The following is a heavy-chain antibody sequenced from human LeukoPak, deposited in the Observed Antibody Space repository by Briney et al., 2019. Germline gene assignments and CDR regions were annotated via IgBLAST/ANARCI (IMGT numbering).Heavy chain of an antibody. Sequence: GGSLRLSCAASGFTFSSYGMSWVRQAPGKGLEWVSAISGSGGSTYYADSVKGRFTISRDNSKNTLYLQMNSLRAEDTAVYYCARDFFGFGESSTNYIDYWGQGALVTVSS. CDR2: ISGSGGST. J-gene: IGHJ4*02. CDR3: ARDFFGFGESSTNYIDY. CDR1: GFTFSSYG. D-gene: IGHD3-10*01. V-gene: IGHV3-23*01.